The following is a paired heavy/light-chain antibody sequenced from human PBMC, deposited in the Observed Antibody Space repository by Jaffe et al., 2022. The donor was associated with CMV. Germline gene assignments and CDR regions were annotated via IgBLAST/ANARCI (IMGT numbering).Heavy chain of an antibody. V-gene: IGHV3-23*01. CDR2: ISGSGGST. CDR1: GFTFSTYA. CDR3: TKDRGITGSTFRGVVRGYFDY. J-gene: IGHJ4*02. Sequence: EVQLLESGGTLVQPGGSLRLSCAASGFTFSTYALSWVRQAPGKGLEWVSSISGSGGSTYYADSVKGRFTISRDNSKNTLFLQMNSLRAEDTAVYYCTKDRGITGSTFRGVVRGYFDYWGQGTHVTVSP. D-gene: IGHD1-7*01.
Light chain of an antibody. CDR3: QQYDNLPPIT. Sequence: DIQMTQSPSSLSASVGDRVTITCQASQDIINYLNWYQQKSGKAPKLLIYDASNLETGVPSRFSGSGSGTDFTFTISSLQPEDIATYYCQQYDNLPPITFGQGTRLEIK. CDR1: QDIINY. V-gene: IGKV1-33*01. J-gene: IGKJ5*01. CDR2: DAS.